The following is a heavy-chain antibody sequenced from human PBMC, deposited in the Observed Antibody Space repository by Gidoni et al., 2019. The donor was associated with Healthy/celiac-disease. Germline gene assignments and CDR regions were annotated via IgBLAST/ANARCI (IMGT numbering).Heavy chain of an antibody. CDR1: GFPFSSYA. J-gene: IGHJ5*02. Sequence: QLQLVESGGGVVQPGRSLRLCCAASGFPFSSYAMHWVRQAPGKGLELVAVISYDGSNKYYADSVKGRFTISRDNYKNTLYLQMNSLRAEDTAVYYCARDIVVVVAAASHFWFDPWGQGTLVTVSS. CDR2: ISYDGSNK. D-gene: IGHD2-15*01. CDR3: ARDIVVVVAAASHFWFDP. V-gene: IGHV3-30-3*01.